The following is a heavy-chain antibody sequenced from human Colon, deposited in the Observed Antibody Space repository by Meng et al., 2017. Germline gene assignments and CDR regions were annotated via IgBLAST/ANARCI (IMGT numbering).Heavy chain of an antibody. CDR3: AQNWNMDS. V-gene: IGHV3-23*01. J-gene: IGHJ4*02. D-gene: IGHD1-1*01. Sequence: GESLKISCAASGFTFSTYAMTWVRQAPGKGLECVSVITNTGDRTYYADSVKGRFTISRENSKNTLYLQMNSLRAEETAIYYCAQNWNMDSWGQGTLVTVSS. CDR1: GFTFSTYA. CDR2: ITNTGDRT.